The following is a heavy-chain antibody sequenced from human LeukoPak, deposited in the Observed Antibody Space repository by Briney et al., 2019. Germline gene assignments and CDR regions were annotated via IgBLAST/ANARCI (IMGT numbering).Heavy chain of an antibody. J-gene: IGHJ4*02. CDR1: GLTFSNYV. V-gene: IGHV3-23*01. Sequence: GGSLRLSCAASGLTFSNYVMNWVRQAPGKGLECVSTISDSGDTTYYADSVKGRFTISRDNSKNTLFLQMNSLRAEDTAVYYCAIRSSRRYWGQGTLVTVSS. D-gene: IGHD4-17*01. CDR2: ISDSGDTT. CDR3: AIRSSRRY.